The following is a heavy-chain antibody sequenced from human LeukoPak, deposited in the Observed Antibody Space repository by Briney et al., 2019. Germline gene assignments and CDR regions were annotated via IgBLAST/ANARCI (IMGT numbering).Heavy chain of an antibody. D-gene: IGHD7-27*01. CDR3: ARHVLTGTNWFDP. V-gene: IGHV4-39*01. J-gene: IGHJ5*02. Sequence: PSETLSLTCAVSGGSFSGYYWAWIRQPPGKGLEWIGTISYSGSTYYNPSLESRLTISADTSKNQFSLQLSSVTAADTALFYCARHVLTGTNWFDPWGQGTLVTVSS. CDR1: GGSFSGYY. CDR2: ISYSGST.